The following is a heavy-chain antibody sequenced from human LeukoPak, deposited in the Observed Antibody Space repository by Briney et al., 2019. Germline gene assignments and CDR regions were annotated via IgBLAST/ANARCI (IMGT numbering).Heavy chain of an antibody. V-gene: IGHV4-34*01. CDR3: ARCSGSTYYFDY. Sequence: PSETLSLTCAVYGGSFSGYYWSWIRQPPGKGLEWIGEINHSGSTNCNPSLKSRVTISVDTSKNQFSLKLSSVTAADTAVYYCARCSGSTYYFDYWGQGTLVTVSS. CDR1: GGSFSGYY. CDR2: INHSGST. D-gene: IGHD1-26*01. J-gene: IGHJ4*02.